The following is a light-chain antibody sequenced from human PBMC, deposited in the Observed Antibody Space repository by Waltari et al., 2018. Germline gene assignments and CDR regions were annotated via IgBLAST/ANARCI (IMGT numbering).Light chain of an antibody. V-gene: IGLV1-51*02. CDR1: SSNIGNNY. Sequence: QSVLTQPPSVSAAPGQRVTISCSGGSSNIGNNYVSWYRQFPGTAPKLLLYANTERPSGIPGRFSGSTSGTSATLDITGLQAGDEADYYCGTWDSSLSGAVFGGGTHLTVL. CDR2: ANT. CDR3: GTWDSSLSGAV. J-gene: IGLJ7*01.